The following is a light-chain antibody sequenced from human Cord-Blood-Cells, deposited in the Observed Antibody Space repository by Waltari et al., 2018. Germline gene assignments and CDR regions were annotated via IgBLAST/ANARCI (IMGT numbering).Light chain of an antibody. CDR3: QQYGSSQT. CDR2: GAS. V-gene: IGKV3-20*01. J-gene: IGKJ1*01. CDR1: QSVSSSY. Sequence: IVLTQSPGTLSLSPGERAPISCRASQSVSSSYLAWYQQKPGQAPRLLIYGASSRATGIPDRCSGSGSGTDFTLTIRRLEPEDFAVYYCQQYGSSQTFGQGTKVEIK.